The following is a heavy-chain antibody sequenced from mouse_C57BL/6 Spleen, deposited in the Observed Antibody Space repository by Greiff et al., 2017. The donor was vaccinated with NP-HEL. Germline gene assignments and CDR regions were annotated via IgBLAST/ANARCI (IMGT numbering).Heavy chain of an antibody. CDR1: GYTFTDYE. CDR2: IDPETGGT. V-gene: IGHV1-15*01. CDR3: TRRQLRLPAMDY. J-gene: IGHJ4*01. Sequence: QLKQSGAELVRPGASVTLSCKASGYTFTDYEMHWVKQTPVHGLEWIGAIDPETGGTAYNQKFKGKAILTADKSSSTAYMELRSLTSEDSAVYYCTRRQLRLPAMDYWGQGTSVTVSS. D-gene: IGHD3-2*02.